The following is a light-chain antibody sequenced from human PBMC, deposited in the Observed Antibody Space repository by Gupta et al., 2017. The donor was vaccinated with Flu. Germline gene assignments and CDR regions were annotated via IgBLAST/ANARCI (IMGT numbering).Light chain of an antibody. J-gene: IGKJ3*01. CDR1: QSVSNY. CDR2: DAS. V-gene: IGKV3-11*01. Sequence: EIVLTQSPATLSLSPGERATLSCRASQSVSNYLAWYQQKPGHAPMLLIYDASNRATGLPAMFSGSSYGKFFPLISSLRAQEAFAVYYCQRRSYSPPITFGTGTKVDIK. CDR3: QRRSYSPPIT.